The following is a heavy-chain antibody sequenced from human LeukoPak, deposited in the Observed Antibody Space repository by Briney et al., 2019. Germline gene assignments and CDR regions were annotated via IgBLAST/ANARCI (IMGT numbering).Heavy chain of an antibody. V-gene: IGHV3-30*02. Sequence: GGSLRLSCAASGFTFSSYGMHWVCQAPGKGLEWVAFIRYDGSNKYYADSVKGRFTISRDNSKNTLYLQMNSLRAEDTAVYYCAKDRAIDYGGNPGGFDYWGQGTLVTVSS. J-gene: IGHJ4*02. CDR1: GFTFSSYG. CDR3: AKDRAIDYGGNPGGFDY. D-gene: IGHD4-23*01. CDR2: IRYDGSNK.